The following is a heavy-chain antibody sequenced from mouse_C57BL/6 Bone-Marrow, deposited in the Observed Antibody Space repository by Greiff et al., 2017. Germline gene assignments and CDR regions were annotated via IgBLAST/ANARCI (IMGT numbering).Heavy chain of an antibody. CDR2: IYPGSGST. CDR1: GYTFTSYW. D-gene: IGHD2-5*01. CDR3: ARSYSNHQAWFAY. Sequence: QVQLQQSGAELVKPGASVKMSCKASGYTFTSYWITWVKQRPGQGLEWIGDIYPGSGSTNYNEKFKSKATLTVDTSSSTAYMQLSSLTSEDSAVYYCARSYSNHQAWFAYWGQGTLVTVSA. V-gene: IGHV1-55*01. J-gene: IGHJ3*01.